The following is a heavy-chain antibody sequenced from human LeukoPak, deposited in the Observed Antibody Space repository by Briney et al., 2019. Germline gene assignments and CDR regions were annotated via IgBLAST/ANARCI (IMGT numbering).Heavy chain of an antibody. J-gene: IGHJ4*02. V-gene: IGHV3-7*01. CDR1: GFTFSTYW. CDR3: ASNMIRGGTDY. D-gene: IGHD3-10*01. CDR2: INLDGNEK. Sequence: PGGSLRLSCAASGFTFSTYWMSWVRQAPGKGLEWVANINLDGNEKYSVDSVKGRFTISRDNARNSLYLQMNSLRDEETAVYYCASNMIRGGTDYWGQGTLVTVSS.